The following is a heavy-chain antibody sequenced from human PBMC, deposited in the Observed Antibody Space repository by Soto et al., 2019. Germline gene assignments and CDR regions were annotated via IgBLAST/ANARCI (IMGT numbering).Heavy chain of an antibody. CDR2: ISAYTDNP. V-gene: IGHV1-18*01. Sequence: ASVKVSCKASGYTFTNYGVTWVRQAPGQGLEWMGWISAYTDNPNYAQKFQGRVTMTIDTSTTTAYMDLRSLTSDDTAVYYCATVTPAAEAWFGPWGQGTLVTVSS. CDR1: GYTFTNYG. CDR3: ATVTPAAEAWFGP. D-gene: IGHD2-15*01. J-gene: IGHJ5*02.